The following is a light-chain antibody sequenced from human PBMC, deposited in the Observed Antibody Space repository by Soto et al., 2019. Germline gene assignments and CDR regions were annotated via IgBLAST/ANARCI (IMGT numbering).Light chain of an antibody. J-gene: IGKJ2*01. Sequence: AIRMTQSPSSFSASTGDRVTITCRASQGISSYLAWYQQKPGTAPRLLIYAASTLQSGVPSRFSGSGSGTDLTLAIFFLQSEDFATYYYQQYYSYPYTFGQSTKLEIK. V-gene: IGKV1-8*01. CDR1: QGISSY. CDR2: AAS. CDR3: QQYYSYPYT.